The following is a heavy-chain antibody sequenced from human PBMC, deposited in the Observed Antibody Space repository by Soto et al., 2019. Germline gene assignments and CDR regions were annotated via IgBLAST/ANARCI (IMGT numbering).Heavy chain of an antibody. V-gene: IGHV4-59*08. CDR1: GGSISSYY. J-gene: IGHJ4*02. Sequence: QVQLQESGPGLVKPSETLSLTCTVSGGSISSYYWSWSRQPPGQGLEWIGYVDNSESSNYNSSLNGREPLSVDTSKNRFSVQLASVTAADTVVFYCVRHKGALGNFNYWGQGTLVTVSS. CDR2: VDNSESS. CDR3: VRHKGALGNFNY. D-gene: IGHD1-26*01.